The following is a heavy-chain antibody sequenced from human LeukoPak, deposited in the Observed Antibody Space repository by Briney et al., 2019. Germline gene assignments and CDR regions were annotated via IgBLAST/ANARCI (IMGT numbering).Heavy chain of an antibody. CDR2: ISSSGSTI. V-gene: IGHV3-11*01. J-gene: IGHJ4*02. Sequence: PGGSLRLSCAASGFTFSDYYMGWIRQAPGKGLEWLSYISSSGSTIYYADSVKGRFTISRDNAKNSLYLQMNSLRAEDTAVYYCAKDIVAAGLFFDYWGQGTLVTVSS. D-gene: IGHD6-13*01. CDR1: GFTFSDYY. CDR3: AKDIVAAGLFFDY.